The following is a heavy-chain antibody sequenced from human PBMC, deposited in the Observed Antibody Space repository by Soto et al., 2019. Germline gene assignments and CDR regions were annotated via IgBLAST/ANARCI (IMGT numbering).Heavy chain of an antibody. CDR1: GFTFSTYS. J-gene: IGHJ6*02. D-gene: IGHD3-22*01. V-gene: IGHV3-21*01. Sequence: EVQLVESGGGLVKPGGSLRLSCAASGFTFSTYSMNWVRQAPGKGLEWVSSISSSSSYIYDADSVKGRFTISRDNAKNSLYLQMNSLRAEDTAVYYCARYDSSGYYWPYYYYGMDVWGQGTTFTVSS. CDR2: ISSSSSYI. CDR3: ARYDSSGYYWPYYYYGMDV.